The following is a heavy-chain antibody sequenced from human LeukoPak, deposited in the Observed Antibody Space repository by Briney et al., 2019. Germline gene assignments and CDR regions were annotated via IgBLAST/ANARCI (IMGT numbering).Heavy chain of an antibody. CDR1: GDSISNYY. CDR3: ARSIVVVPATRVTYYMDV. Sequence: SETLSLTCSVSGDSISNYYWSWIRQPAGKGLEWIGRIYTSGSTSYNPSLKSRVTISVDKSKNLFSLKLCSVTAADTAVYYCARSIVVVPATRVTYYMDVWGKGTTVTVSS. D-gene: IGHD2-2*01. V-gene: IGHV4-4*07. CDR2: IYTSGST. J-gene: IGHJ6*03.